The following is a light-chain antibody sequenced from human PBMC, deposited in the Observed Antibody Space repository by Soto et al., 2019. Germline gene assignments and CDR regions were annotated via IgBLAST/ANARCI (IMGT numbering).Light chain of an antibody. CDR2: EVS. Sequence: QSALTQPASVSGSPGQSITISCTGTSSDVGGYNFVSWYQQYPGKAPKLIIYEVSNRPSGVSNRFSGSKSDNTASLTISGLQAEDEADYYCSSYTRGSTLVVVGGGTKLTVL. CDR3: SSYTRGSTLVV. J-gene: IGLJ2*01. V-gene: IGLV2-14*01. CDR1: SSDVGGYNF.